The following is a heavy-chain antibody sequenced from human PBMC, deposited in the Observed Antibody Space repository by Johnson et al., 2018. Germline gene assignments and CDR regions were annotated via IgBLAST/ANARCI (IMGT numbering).Heavy chain of an antibody. J-gene: IGHJ3*02. CDR2: ISSSSGTI. Sequence: EVQLVESGGGLVQPGGSLRLSCAASGFTFSSYNMNWVRQAPGKGLEWVSYISSSSGTIYYAASVKGRFTISRDNAKNSLYLQMKSLRAEDTAVYYCARGGLLWFGELLFGAFDILGQGTMVTVSS. CDR3: ARGGLLWFGELLFGAFDI. V-gene: IGHV3-48*01. CDR1: GFTFSSYN. D-gene: IGHD3-10*01.